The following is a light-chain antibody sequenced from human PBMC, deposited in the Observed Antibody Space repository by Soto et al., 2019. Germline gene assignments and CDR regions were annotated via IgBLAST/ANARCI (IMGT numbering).Light chain of an antibody. CDR3: QQYGNSLWT. CDR1: QSVSGTS. Sequence: EIVLTQSPGTLSLSPGERATLSCRASQSVSGTSLAWYQRKPGQAPRLLIFGVSIRATGTPDRFSGSGSGTDFTLTINRLEPEDFAVYFCQQYGNSLWTFGQGTKVEIK. J-gene: IGKJ1*01. V-gene: IGKV3-20*01. CDR2: GVS.